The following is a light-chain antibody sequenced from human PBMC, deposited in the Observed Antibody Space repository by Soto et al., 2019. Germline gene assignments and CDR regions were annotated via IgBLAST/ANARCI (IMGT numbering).Light chain of an antibody. J-gene: IGKJ1*01. V-gene: IGKV1-5*03. CDR3: QQCNSYPWT. Sequence: DIQMTQSPSTLSASVGDRVTITCRASQSIRSWLAWYQQKPGKAPKLLIYKASSLESGVPSRVSGSGSGTEFTLTNTSLQPDDFATYYCQQCNSYPWTFGQGTKVEIK. CDR1: QSIRSW. CDR2: KAS.